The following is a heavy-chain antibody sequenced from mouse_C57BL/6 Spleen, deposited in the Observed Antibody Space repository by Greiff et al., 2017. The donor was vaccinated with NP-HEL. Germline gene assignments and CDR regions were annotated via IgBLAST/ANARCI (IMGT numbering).Heavy chain of an antibody. CDR1: GYTFTSYG. J-gene: IGHJ2*01. CDR3: ARRGEAAQATDY. CDR2: IYPRSGNT. V-gene: IGHV1-81*01. Sequence: VQLVESGAELARPGASVKLSCKASGYTFTSYGISWVKQRTGQGLEWIGEIYPRSGNTYYNEKFKGKATLTADKSSSTAYMELRSLTSEDSAVDVCARRGEAAQATDYWGQGTTLTVSS. D-gene: IGHD3-2*02.